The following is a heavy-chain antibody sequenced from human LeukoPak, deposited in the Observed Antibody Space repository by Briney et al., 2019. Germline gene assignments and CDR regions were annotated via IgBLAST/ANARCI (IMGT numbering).Heavy chain of an antibody. CDR2: ISPNFGTT. D-gene: IGHD3-22*01. V-gene: IGHV1-69*06. Sequence: ASVKVSCKPSGDTFTSYAFSWVRQAPGQGLEWMGGISPNFGTTYYAQRFQGTVTLTADKPTRTAYMELNSLTFEDTAVYYCAREDRGDSSGYYFVDWGQGTVVAVSS. CDR3: AREDRGDSSGYYFVD. CDR1: GDTFTSYA. J-gene: IGHJ4*02.